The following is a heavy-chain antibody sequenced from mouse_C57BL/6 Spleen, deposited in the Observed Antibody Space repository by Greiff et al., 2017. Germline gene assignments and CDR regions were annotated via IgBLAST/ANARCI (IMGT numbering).Heavy chain of an antibody. V-gene: IGHV1-55*01. CDR2: IYPSNGST. Sequence: VQLQQPGAELVKPGASVKMSCTASGYTFTSFWITWVKQRHGQGLEWIGDIYPSNGSTNYNEKFKSKATLTVDTSSSTANMQPSSLTSEDSAVYDWTVDSNPAGLAYWGQGTLVTVSA. CDR1: GYTFTSFW. CDR3: TVDSNPAGLAY. J-gene: IGHJ3*01. D-gene: IGHD2-5*01.